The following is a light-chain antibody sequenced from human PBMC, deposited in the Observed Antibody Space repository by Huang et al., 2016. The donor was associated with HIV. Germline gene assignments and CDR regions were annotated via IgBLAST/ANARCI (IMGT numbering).Light chain of an antibody. J-gene: IGKJ2*03. Sequence: EIVLTQSPGTLSLSPGERATLSCRASQSVSSSYLAWYQQKPGQAPRLLIYGASSRATGIPDRFSGSGSRTDFTLTISILEPEDFAVYYCQQYGSSPGSFGQGTKLEIK. V-gene: IGKV3-20*01. CDR2: GAS. CDR1: QSVSSSY. CDR3: QQYGSSPGS.